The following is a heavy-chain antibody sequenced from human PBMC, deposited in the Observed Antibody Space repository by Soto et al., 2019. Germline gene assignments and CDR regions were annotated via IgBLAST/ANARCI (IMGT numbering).Heavy chain of an antibody. J-gene: IGHJ6*02. D-gene: IGHD1-7*01. CDR1: GDSVSSNSAA. Sequence: SQTLSLTCAISGDSVSSNSAAWNWIRQSPSRGLEWLGRTYYRSKWYDDYAVSVKSRITIDPDTSKNQFSLQLNSVTPEDTAVYYCARVNWNLGYYGMDVWGQGTTVTVSS. CDR3: ARVNWNLGYYGMDV. CDR2: TYYRSKWYD. V-gene: IGHV6-1*01.